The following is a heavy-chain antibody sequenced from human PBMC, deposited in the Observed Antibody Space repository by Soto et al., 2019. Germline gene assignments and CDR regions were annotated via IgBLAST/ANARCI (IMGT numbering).Heavy chain of an antibody. CDR3: ARVVRGRSEYYYYGMDV. D-gene: IGHD3-10*02. CDR2: INHSGST. V-gene: IGHV4-34*01. CDR1: GGSFSGYY. J-gene: IGHJ6*02. Sequence: SETLSLTCAVYGGSFSGYYWSWIRQPPGKGLEWIGEINHSGSTNYNPSLKSRVTISVDTSKNQFSLKLSSVTAADTAVYYCARVVRGRSEYYYYGMDVWGQGTTVTVSS.